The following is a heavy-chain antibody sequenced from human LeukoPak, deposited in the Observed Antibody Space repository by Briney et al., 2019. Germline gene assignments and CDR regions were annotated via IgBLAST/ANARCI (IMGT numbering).Heavy chain of an antibody. CDR1: GYTFTGYY. V-gene: IGHV1-2*02. J-gene: IGHJ3*02. Sequence: ASVKVSCKASGYTFTGYYMHWVRQAPGQGLEWMGWINPNSGGTNYAQKFQGRVTITRDTSASTAYMELSSLRSEDTAVYYCAREVLGYGSGSYRRNAFDIWGQGTMVTVSS. CDR3: AREVLGYGSGSYRRNAFDI. D-gene: IGHD3-10*01. CDR2: INPNSGGT.